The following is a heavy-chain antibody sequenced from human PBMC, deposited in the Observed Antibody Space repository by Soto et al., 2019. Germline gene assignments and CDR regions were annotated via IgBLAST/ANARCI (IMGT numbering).Heavy chain of an antibody. V-gene: IGHV1-18*01. J-gene: IGHJ6*02. CDR1: GYSFTTYG. CDR3: AREVPAPYYYYGMDV. CDR2: ISAYNGNT. Sequence: QVQLVQSGGEVKKPGATVKVSCKTSGYSFTTYGISWVRQAPGHGLEWMGWISAYNGNTTYAPKLKGRATMPTDTSTSTAYMELRSLGSDDTAVYYCAREVPAPYYYYGMDVWGQGCT.